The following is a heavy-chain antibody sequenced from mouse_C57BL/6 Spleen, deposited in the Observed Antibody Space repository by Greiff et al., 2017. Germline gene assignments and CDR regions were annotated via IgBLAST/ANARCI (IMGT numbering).Heavy chain of an antibody. CDR2: ISPRSGNT. CDR3: ARDNYYGSSLWYYAMDY. CDR1: GYTFTSYG. J-gene: IGHJ4*01. V-gene: IGHV1-81*01. D-gene: IGHD1-1*01. Sequence: VQLQQSGAELARPGASVKLSCKASGYTFTSYGISWVKQRTGQGLEWIGEISPRSGNTYYNEKFKGKATLTADKFSSTAYMELRRLTSEDSAVYFCARDNYYGSSLWYYAMDYWGQGTSVTVSS.